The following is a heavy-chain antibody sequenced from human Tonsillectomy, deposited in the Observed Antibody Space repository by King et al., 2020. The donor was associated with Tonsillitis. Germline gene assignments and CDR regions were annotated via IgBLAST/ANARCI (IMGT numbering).Heavy chain of an antibody. D-gene: IGHD6-13*01. Sequence: VQLVESGGGLVKPGGSLRVSCVASGLTFSSYSMNWVRQAPGQGLEWVSSISSSSSYIYYADSVKGRFTISRDNAKNSLYLQMNILRAEDTAVYYCVGEQQRGFDPCGQGTLVTVSS. CDR1: GLTFSSYS. J-gene: IGHJ5*02. CDR2: ISSSSSYI. CDR3: VGEQQRGFDP. V-gene: IGHV3-21*01.